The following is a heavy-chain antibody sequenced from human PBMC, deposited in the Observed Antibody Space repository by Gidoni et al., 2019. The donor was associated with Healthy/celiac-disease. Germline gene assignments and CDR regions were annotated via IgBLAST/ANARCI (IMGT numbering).Heavy chain of an antibody. V-gene: IGHV1-69*01. CDR3: ARTIGVVPAAKNHYYDYGMDV. Sequence: QVQLVQSGAEVKKPGSSVKVSCKASGGTFSRYAISWVRQAPGQGLEWMGGIIPIFGTANYAQKLQGRVTITADESTSTAYMEMSSLRSEDTAVYYCARTIGVVPAAKNHYYDYGMDVWGQGTTVTVSS. J-gene: IGHJ6*02. D-gene: IGHD2-2*01. CDR1: GGTFSRYA. CDR2: IIPIFGTA.